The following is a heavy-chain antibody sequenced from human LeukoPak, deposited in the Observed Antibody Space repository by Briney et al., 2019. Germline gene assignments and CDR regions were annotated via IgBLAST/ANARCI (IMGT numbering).Heavy chain of an antibody. J-gene: IGHJ4*02. Sequence: PSETLSLTCTVSGDSINTYYWSWIRQAAGKGLEWIVRIYPTGSTNYNPSLKSRVTMSVDTSKKQISLRLSSMTAADTAVYYCARDGVGGTDYWGQGTLVTVSS. CDR2: IYPTGST. CDR3: ARDGVGGTDY. D-gene: IGHD1-1*01. CDR1: GDSINTYY. V-gene: IGHV4-4*07.